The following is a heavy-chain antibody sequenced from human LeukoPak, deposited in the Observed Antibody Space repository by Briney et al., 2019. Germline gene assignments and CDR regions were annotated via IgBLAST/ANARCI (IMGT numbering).Heavy chain of an antibody. J-gene: IGHJ4*01. CDR2: ISYDGSNK. Sequence: GRSLRLSCAASGFTFSSYAMHWVRQAPGKGLEWVAVISYDGSNKYYADSVKGRFTISRDNSKNTLYLQMNSLRAEDTAVYYCASDKLGMRGPFDYWGQGTLVTVSS. V-gene: IGHV3-30-3*01. D-gene: IGHD7-27*01. CDR1: GFTFSSYA. CDR3: ASDKLGMRGPFDY.